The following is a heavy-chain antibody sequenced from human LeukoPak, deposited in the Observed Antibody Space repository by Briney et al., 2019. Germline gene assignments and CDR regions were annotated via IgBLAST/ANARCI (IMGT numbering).Heavy chain of an antibody. J-gene: IGHJ4*02. CDR2: IIPIFGTA. Sequence: SVKVSCKASGGTFSSYAISWVRQAPGQGLEWMGRIIPIFGTANYAQKFQGRVTITTDESTSTAYMELSSLRSEDTAVYYCARGELDSSSWLYWGQGTLVTVSS. V-gene: IGHV1-69*05. CDR3: ARGELDSSSWLY. CDR1: GGTFSSYA. D-gene: IGHD6-6*01.